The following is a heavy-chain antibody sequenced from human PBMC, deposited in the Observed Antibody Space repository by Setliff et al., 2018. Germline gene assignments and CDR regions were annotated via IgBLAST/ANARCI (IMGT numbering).Heavy chain of an antibody. J-gene: IGHJ5*02. V-gene: IGHV1-8*01. CDR1: GYPFIGYD. Sequence: ASVKVSCKASGYPFIGYDINWVRQAPGQGLEWMGWMNPNSGKTEYAQKFQGRVSITRDTSASTVYMELSSLRYEDTAVYYCARSQQLSGWWFDPWGQGTLVTVSS. D-gene: IGHD6-13*01. CDR3: ARSQQLSGWWFDP. CDR2: MNPNSGKT.